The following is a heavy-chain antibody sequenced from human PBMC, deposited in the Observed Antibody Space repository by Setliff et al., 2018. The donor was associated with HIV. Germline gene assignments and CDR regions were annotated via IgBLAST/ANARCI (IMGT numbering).Heavy chain of an antibody. D-gene: IGHD1-26*01. J-gene: IGHJ3*02. Sequence: ASVKVSCKASGYTFTNYGISWVRQAPGQGLEWMGWISAYNGNTNYAQRFQGRVTMTTDTSTRTAYMELRSLRSDDTAVYYCARILVGVDDAFDIWGQGTMVTVSS. CDR1: GYTFTNYG. CDR3: ARILVGVDDAFDI. V-gene: IGHV1-18*01. CDR2: ISAYNGNT.